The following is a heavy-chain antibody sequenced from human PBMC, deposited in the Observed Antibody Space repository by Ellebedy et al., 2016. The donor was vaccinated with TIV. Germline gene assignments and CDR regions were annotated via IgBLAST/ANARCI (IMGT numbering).Heavy chain of an antibody. J-gene: IGHJ6*04. CDR1: GFTFSSYG. D-gene: IGHD2-2*01. Sequence: GGSLRLXXAASGFTFSSYGMHWVRQAPGKGLEWVAVISYDGSNKYYADSVKGRFTISRDNSKNTLYLQMNSLRAEDTAVYYCAGDCSSTSCPVWGKGTTVTVSS. V-gene: IGHV3-30*03. CDR3: AGDCSSTSCPV. CDR2: ISYDGSNK.